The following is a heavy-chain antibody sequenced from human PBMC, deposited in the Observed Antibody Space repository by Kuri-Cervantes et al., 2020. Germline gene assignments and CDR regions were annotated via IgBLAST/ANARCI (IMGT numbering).Heavy chain of an antibody. CDR3: ARQRIHYDSSGYLDP. J-gene: IGHJ5*02. CDR1: GYSFSTYW. Sequence: KVSCKASGYSFSTYWIGWVRQKPGKGLEWMGIIYIDDSDTRYSPSFQGQVTISADESITTAYLQWSSLKASDTAMYYCARQRIHYDSSGYLDPWGQGTLVTVSS. CDR2: IYIDDSDT. V-gene: IGHV5-51*01. D-gene: IGHD3-22*01.